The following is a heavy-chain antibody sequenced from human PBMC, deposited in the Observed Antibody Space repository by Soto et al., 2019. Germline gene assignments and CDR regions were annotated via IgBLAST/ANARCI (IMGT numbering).Heavy chain of an antibody. CDR3: ARVRSSGYYGLLDY. Sequence: PSETLSLTCAVSGGSASNSSFYWSWIRQPPGERLEWIGNIYYSGSTNYNPSLKSRVTISVHTSKNQFSLKLTSVTAADTAVYYCARVRSSGYYGLLDYWGQGTLVTVSS. CDR2: IYYSGST. V-gene: IGHV4-61*01. J-gene: IGHJ4*02. D-gene: IGHD3-22*01. CDR1: GGSASNSSFY.